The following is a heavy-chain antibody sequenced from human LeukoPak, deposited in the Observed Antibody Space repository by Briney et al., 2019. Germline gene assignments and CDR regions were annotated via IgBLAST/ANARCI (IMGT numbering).Heavy chain of an antibody. V-gene: IGHV3-43*02. J-gene: IGHJ4*02. Sequence: HTGGSLRLSCGASGFTFDDYAMHWIRQAPGKGLEGVSSISGDGATTYYADSVEGRFSIPRSRSGNSLYLHMNGLRSEDSALYFCAKGYRSGWSYGIDYCGQGILVTVSS. CDR1: GFTFDDYA. D-gene: IGHD6-19*01. CDR3: AKGYRSGWSYGIDY. CDR2: ISGDGATT.